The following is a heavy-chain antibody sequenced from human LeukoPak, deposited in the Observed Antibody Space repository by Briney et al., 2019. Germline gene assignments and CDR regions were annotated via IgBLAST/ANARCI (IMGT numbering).Heavy chain of an antibody. CDR1: GFTFSSYG. J-gene: IGHJ4*02. Sequence: GGSLRLSCAASGFTFSSYGMHWVRQAPGKGLEWVAVIWYDGSNKYYADSVKGRFTISRDNSKNTLYLQMNSLRVEDTAVYYCAKGREWELPIPLKDFDYWGQGTLVTVSP. D-gene: IGHD1-26*01. CDR2: IWYDGSNK. CDR3: AKGREWELPIPLKDFDY. V-gene: IGHV3-33*06.